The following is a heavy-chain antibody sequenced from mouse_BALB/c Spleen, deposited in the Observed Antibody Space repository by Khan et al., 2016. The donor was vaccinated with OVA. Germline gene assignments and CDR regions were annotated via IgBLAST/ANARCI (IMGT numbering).Heavy chain of an antibody. CDR1: GYAFSSYW. CDR3: ARYYEYACYAMDY. CDR2: IYPGDGDT. J-gene: IGHJ4*01. Sequence: VQLQESGAELVRPGSSVKISCKASGYAFSSYWMNWVKQRPGQGLEWIGQIYPGDGDTNYNGKFKGKATLTADKSSSTAYMQLSSLTSEDSAVYFCARYYEYACYAMDYWGQGTSVTVSS. D-gene: IGHD2-4*01. V-gene: IGHV1-80*01.